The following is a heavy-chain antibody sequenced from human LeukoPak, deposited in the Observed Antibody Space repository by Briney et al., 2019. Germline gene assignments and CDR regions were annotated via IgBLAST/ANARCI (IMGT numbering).Heavy chain of an antibody. J-gene: IGHJ4*02. CDR3: VGTIAARGSEY. CDR1: GFTFTNYW. D-gene: IGHD6-6*01. V-gene: IGHV3-74*01. CDR2: LPPDELDI. Sequence: GGSLRLSCAASGFTFTNYWIHWVRQAPGMGLVWVSRLPPDELDIIYADSVKGRFTASRDNAKNTVYLQMNNLRADDTAMNYCVGTIAARGSEYWGQGALVTVSS.